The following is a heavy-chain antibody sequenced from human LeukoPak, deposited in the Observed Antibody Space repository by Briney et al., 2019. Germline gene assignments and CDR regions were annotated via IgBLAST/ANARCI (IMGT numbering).Heavy chain of an antibody. CDR2: INHSGST. Sequence: SETLSLTCAVYGGSFTDYYWSWIRQPPGKGLEWIGEINHSGSTIYKPSLKSRVTISVDTSNNQFSLKLSSVTAADTAVYYCARRGNSGYDYWGQGTLVTVSS. D-gene: IGHD5-12*01. V-gene: IGHV4-34*01. J-gene: IGHJ4*02. CDR3: ARRGNSGYDY. CDR1: GGSFTDYY.